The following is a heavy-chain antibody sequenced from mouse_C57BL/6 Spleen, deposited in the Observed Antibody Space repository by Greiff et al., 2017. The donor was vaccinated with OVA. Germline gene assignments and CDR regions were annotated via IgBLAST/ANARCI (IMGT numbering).Heavy chain of an antibody. CDR1: CYAFRRSW. V-gene: IGHV1-82*01. CDR2: IYPGDGDT. CDR3: AKGAMDY. Sequence: QFQLPQSGPELVKPGASVTISCTASCYAFRRSWLSLVNPRPGPVLAWIGRIYPGDGDTNYNGKFKGKATLTADKSSSTAYMQLSSLTSEDSAVYFCAKGAMDYWGQGTSVTDSS. J-gene: IGHJ4*01.